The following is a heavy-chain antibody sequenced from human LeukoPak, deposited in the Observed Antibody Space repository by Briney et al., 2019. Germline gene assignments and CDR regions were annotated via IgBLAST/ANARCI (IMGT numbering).Heavy chain of an antibody. V-gene: IGHV1-69*06. J-gene: IGHJ3*02. CDR2: IIPIFGTA. CDR3: ARRIIGYCSGGSCYLGAFDI. Sequence: ASVKVSCKACGGTFSSHAISWVRQAPGQGLEWMGGIIPIFGTANYAQKFQGRVTITADKSTSTAYMELSSLRSEDTAVYYCARRIIGYCSGGSCYLGAFDIWGQGTMVTVSS. D-gene: IGHD2-15*01. CDR1: GGTFSSHA.